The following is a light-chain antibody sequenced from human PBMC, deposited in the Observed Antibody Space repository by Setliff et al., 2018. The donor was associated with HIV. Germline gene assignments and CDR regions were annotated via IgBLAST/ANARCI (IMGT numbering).Light chain of an antibody. CDR2: EVN. J-gene: IGLJ3*02. Sequence: QPALTQSPSASGSPGQSVSISCTGTSSDVGAYTYVSWYQRRPGKAPKLMLYEVNKRPSGVPDRFSGSKSGNTASLTVSGLQAEDEADYYCFAYAGNNNWVFGGGTKVTVL. CDR1: SSDVGAYTY. V-gene: IGLV2-8*01. CDR3: FAYAGNNNWV.